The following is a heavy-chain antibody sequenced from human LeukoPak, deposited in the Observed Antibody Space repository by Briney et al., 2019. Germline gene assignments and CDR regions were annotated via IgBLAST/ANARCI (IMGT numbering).Heavy chain of an antibody. V-gene: IGHV4-39*01. Sequence: PSETLSLTCTVSGGSISSSSYYWGWIRQPPGKGLEWIGSIYYSGSTYYNPSLKSRVTISVDTSKNQFSLKLSSVTAADTAVYYCARLTSGETDCDAFDIWGQGTMVTVSS. CDR3: ARLTSGETDCDAFDI. J-gene: IGHJ3*02. D-gene: IGHD1-26*01. CDR2: IYYSGST. CDR1: GGSISSSSYY.